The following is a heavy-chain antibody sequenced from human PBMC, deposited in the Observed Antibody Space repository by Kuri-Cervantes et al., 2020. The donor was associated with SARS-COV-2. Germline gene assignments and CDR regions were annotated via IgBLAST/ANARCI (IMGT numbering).Heavy chain of an antibody. CDR1: GFTFSSYA. D-gene: IGHD3-22*01. V-gene: IGHV3-23*01. J-gene: IGHJ1*01. CDR3: AKDFGTYYDSSGYLKY. Sequence: GGSLRLSCAASGFTFSSYAMSWVRQAPGKGLEWVSAISGSGGSTYYADSVKGRFTISRDNSMNTLYLQMNSLRAEDTAVYYCAKDFGTYYDSSGYLKYWGQGTLVTVSS. CDR2: ISGSGGST.